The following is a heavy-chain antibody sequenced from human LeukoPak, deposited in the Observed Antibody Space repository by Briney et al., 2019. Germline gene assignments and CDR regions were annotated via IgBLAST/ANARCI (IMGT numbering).Heavy chain of an antibody. CDR2: ISGSGGST. CDR1: GFTFSSYA. D-gene: IGHD4-23*01. CDR3: AKKSPDSSGNPAYD. Sequence: PGGSLRLSCAASGFTFSSYAMSWVRQAPGKGLEWVSAISGSGGSTYYADSVRGRFTISRDNAKNTLYLQMNSLRAEDTAVYYCAKKSPDSSGNPAYDWGQGTLVTVSS. J-gene: IGHJ4*02. V-gene: IGHV3-23*01.